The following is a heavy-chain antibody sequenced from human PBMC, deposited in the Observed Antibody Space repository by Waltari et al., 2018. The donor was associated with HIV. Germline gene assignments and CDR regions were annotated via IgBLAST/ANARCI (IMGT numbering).Heavy chain of an antibody. J-gene: IGHJ2*01. CDR2: INHSGST. V-gene: IGHV4-34*01. CDR1: GGSFSGYY. D-gene: IGHD6-13*01. Sequence: QVQLQQWGAGLLKPSETLSLTCAVYGGSFSGYYWSWIRQPPGKGLEWIGEINHSGSTNYNPSLKSRVTISGDTAKNQFSLKLSSVTAADTAVYYCARPYSSSWYGWYFDLWGRGTLVTVSS. CDR3: ARPYSSSWYGWYFDL.